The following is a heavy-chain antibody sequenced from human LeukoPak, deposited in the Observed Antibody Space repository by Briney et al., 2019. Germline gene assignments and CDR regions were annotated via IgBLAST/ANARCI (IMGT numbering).Heavy chain of an antibody. V-gene: IGHV3-23*01. J-gene: IGHJ4*02. CDR3: AWAYTSSPFDY. D-gene: IGHD2-21*01. CDR1: GLRFSFSSYG. Sequence: GGSLRLSCAASGLRFSFSSYGLSWVRQAPGKGLEWVAAVSGSGDTTYYSDSVKGRFTISRDNSKSTLFLQMNSLRADDTAVHYCAWAYTSSPFDYWGQGTLVTVAS. CDR2: VSGSGDTT.